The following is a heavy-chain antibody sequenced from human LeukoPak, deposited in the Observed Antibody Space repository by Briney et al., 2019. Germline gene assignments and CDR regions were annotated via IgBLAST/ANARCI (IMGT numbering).Heavy chain of an antibody. D-gene: IGHD1-26*01. CDR2: FDPEDGET. Sequence: GASVKVSCKVSGYTLTELSMHWVRQAPGKGLEWMGGFDPEDGETIYAQKFQGRVTMTEDTSTDTAYMELSSLRSEDTAVYYCARGSPSGSYFLNFDYWGQGTLVTVSS. CDR1: GYTLTELS. V-gene: IGHV1-24*01. J-gene: IGHJ4*02. CDR3: ARGSPSGSYFLNFDY.